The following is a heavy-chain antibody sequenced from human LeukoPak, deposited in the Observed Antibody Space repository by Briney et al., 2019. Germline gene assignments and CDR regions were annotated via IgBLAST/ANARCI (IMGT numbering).Heavy chain of an antibody. CDR3: ARDRGPGSIVVVPAANFDL. V-gene: IGHV3-21*01. CDR1: GFTFSSYS. D-gene: IGHD2-2*01. J-gene: IGHJ2*01. Sequence: GGSLRLSCAASGFTFSSYSMNWVRQAPGKGLEWVSSISSSSSYIYYADSVKGRFTISRDNAKNSLYLQMNSLRAEDTAVYYCARDRGPGSIVVVPAANFDLWGRGTLVTVSS. CDR2: ISSSSSYI.